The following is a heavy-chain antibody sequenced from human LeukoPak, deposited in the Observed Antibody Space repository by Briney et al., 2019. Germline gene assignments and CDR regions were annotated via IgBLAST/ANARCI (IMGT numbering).Heavy chain of an antibody. D-gene: IGHD3-10*01. J-gene: IGHJ4*02. Sequence: ASVKVSCKASGYTFTGYYMHWVRQAPGQGLEWMGRINPNSGGTNYAQKFQGRLTMTRATSISTAYMELSRLRSDDTAVYYCARDRGYGSGDYWGQGTLVTVSS. CDR2: INPNSGGT. CDR1: GYTFTGYY. CDR3: ARDRGYGSGDY. V-gene: IGHV1-2*06.